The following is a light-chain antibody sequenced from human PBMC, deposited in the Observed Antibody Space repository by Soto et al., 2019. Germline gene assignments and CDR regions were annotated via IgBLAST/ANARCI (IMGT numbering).Light chain of an antibody. CDR2: EVS. V-gene: IGLV2-14*01. CDR1: SSDVGYYNY. CDR3: CSYTSSSTYV. Sequence: QSVLTQPASVSGSPGQSITISCTGTSSDVGYYNYVSWYQQHAGKAPKLMIYEVSNRPSGVSNRFSGSKSGNTASLTISGLQAEDEADYYCCSYTSSSTYVFGTGTKATVL. J-gene: IGLJ1*01.